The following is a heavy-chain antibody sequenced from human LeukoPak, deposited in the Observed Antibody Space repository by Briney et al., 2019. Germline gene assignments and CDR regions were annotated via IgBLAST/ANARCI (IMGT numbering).Heavy chain of an antibody. J-gene: IGHJ4*02. D-gene: IGHD3-9*01. CDR1: GFTFSTYW. V-gene: IGHV3-7*03. CDR2: IKEDGSLK. Sequence: GGSLRLSCATSGFTFSTYWMSWVRQAPGKGLQWVANIKEDGSLKYYVDSVKGRFTISRDNSKNTLYLQMNSLRAEDTAVFYCARGYDILTGYYHWGQGTLVTVSS. CDR3: ARGYDILTGYYH.